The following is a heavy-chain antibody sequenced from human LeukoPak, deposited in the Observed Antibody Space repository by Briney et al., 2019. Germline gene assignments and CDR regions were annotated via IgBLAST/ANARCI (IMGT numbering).Heavy chain of an antibody. V-gene: IGHV4-34*01. CDR2: INHSGST. D-gene: IGHD4-17*01. CDR1: GGTFGGYY. Sequence: PSETLSLTCAVYGGTFGGYYWSWIRQPPGKGLEWIGEINHSGSTNYNPSLKSRVTISIDTSKNQFSLKLSSVTAADTAVYYCAREMETTVTCLDYWGQGTLVTVSS. CDR3: AREMETTVTCLDY. J-gene: IGHJ4*02.